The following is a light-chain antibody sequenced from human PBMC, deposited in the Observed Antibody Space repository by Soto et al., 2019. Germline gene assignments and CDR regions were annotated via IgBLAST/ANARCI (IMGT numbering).Light chain of an antibody. CDR3: CSYTSSSTPGV. V-gene: IGLV2-14*03. J-gene: IGLJ1*01. Sequence: QSALTQPPSASGSPGQSVTFSCTGTSSDVGAYNYVSWYQQHPGRAPKLMIYDVSDRPSGVSNRFSASKSGNTASLTISGLQAEDEADYYCCSYTSSSTPGVFGTGTKVTVL. CDR1: SSDVGAYNY. CDR2: DVS.